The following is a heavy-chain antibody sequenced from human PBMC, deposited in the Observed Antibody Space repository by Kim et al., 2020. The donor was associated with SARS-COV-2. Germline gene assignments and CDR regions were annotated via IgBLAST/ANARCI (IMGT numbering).Heavy chain of an antibody. CDR1: GGSVSSGSYY. CDR3: ARVPLGSGSYWGHAFDI. V-gene: IGHV4-61*01. J-gene: IGHJ3*02. Sequence: SETLSLTCTVSGGSVSSGSYYWSWIRQPPGKGLEWIGYIYYSGSTNYNPSLKSRVTISVDTSKNQFSLKLSSVTAADTAVYYCARVPLGSGSYWGHAFDIWGQGTMVTVSS. CDR2: IYYSGST. D-gene: IGHD1-26*01.